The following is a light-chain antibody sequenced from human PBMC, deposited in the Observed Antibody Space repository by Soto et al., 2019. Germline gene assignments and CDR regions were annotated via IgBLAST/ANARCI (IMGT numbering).Light chain of an antibody. CDR2: AAS. Sequence: DVQMTQSPSSLSASEGDRVTITCRASQSIVSFLNWYQQRPGTAPKLLIFAASNLESGVPSRFSGRGSATDFTLSISSLQPEDFATYFCQQTYSMPVTFGQGTKLEMK. V-gene: IGKV1-39*01. J-gene: IGKJ2*01. CDR1: QSIVSF. CDR3: QQTYSMPVT.